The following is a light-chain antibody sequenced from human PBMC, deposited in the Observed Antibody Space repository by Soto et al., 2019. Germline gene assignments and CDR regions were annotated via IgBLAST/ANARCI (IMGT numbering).Light chain of an antibody. J-gene: IGKJ4*01. Sequence: EIVLTQSPATLSLSPGERATLSCRASQSVSSYLAWYQQKPGQAPRLLIYDASNRATGIPARISGSGSGTEFTYSSGSLDHDDFAVYYGQERSDLPLPFGGGTKVEIK. CDR2: DAS. CDR1: QSVSSY. CDR3: QERSDLPLP. V-gene: IGKV3-11*01.